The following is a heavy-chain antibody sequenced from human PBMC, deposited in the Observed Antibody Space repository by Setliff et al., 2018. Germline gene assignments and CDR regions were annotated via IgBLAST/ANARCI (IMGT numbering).Heavy chain of an antibody. CDR3: ARVDFTMLQGVLGH. V-gene: IGHV4-39*07. Sequence: PSETLSLTCTVSNGSVSTTSHYWGWVRQPPGKGLERIGSVYYSGYTYYSPSLESRVAISVDTSKNQLSLKVNSVTAADTAVYYCARVDFTMLQGVLGHWGQGTLVTVSS. CDR2: VYYSGYT. CDR1: NGSVSTTSHY. D-gene: IGHD3-10*01. J-gene: IGHJ1*01.